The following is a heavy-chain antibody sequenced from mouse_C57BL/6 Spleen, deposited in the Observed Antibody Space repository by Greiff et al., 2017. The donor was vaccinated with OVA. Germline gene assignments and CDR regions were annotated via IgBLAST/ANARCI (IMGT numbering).Heavy chain of an antibody. D-gene: IGHD1-1*01. CDR1: GYTFTSYW. Sequence: QVQLQQPGAELVKPGASVKLSCKASGYTFTSYWMQWVKQRPGPGLEWIGEIDPSDSYTNYNQKFKGKATLTVDTSSSTAYMPLSSLTSEDSAVDYCERRGPITTVVARIYFDDRGKGTTLTVAT. J-gene: IGHJ2*01. CDR2: IDPSDSYT. CDR3: ERRGPITTVVARIYFDD. V-gene: IGHV1-50*01.